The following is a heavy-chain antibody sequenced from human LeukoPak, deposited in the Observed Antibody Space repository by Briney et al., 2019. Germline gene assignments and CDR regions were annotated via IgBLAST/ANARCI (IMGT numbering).Heavy chain of an antibody. CDR3: ARGVESDILTGYDPYFDY. D-gene: IGHD3-9*01. CDR2: IYYSGST. J-gene: IGHJ4*02. V-gene: IGHV4-30-4*01. CDR1: GGSISSGDYY. Sequence: SGTLSLTCTVSGGSISSGDYYWSWIRQPAGKGLEWIGYIYYSGSTYYNPSLKSRVTISVDTSKNQFSLKLSSVTAADTAVYYCARGVESDILTGYDPYFDYWGQGTLVTVSS.